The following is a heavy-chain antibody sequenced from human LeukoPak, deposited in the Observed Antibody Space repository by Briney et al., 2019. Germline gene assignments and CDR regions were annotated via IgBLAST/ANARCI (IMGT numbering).Heavy chain of an antibody. CDR1: GYTFSSYG. V-gene: IGHV1-18*04. CDR3: ARDQYDSVWGSYRPHFDF. Sequence: WASVKVSCKASGYTFSSYGISWVRQAPGQGLEWMGSISPYTGDTKYAERLQDRVIMTTDTSTRTAYMELRSLTSDDTAVFYCARDQYDSVWGSYRPHFDFWGQGTLVTVSS. D-gene: IGHD3-16*02. J-gene: IGHJ4*02. CDR2: ISPYTGDT.